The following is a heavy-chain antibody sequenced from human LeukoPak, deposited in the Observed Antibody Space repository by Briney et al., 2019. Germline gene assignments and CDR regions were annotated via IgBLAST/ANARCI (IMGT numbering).Heavy chain of an antibody. J-gene: IGHJ3*02. D-gene: IGHD3-22*01. CDR2: ISYEGSNK. CDR1: GFTFSSYG. CDR3: AKAAGGEYYYDSSGYPDI. Sequence: GGSLRLSCAASGFTFSSYGIHWVRQAPGKGLEWVALISYEGSNKYYADSVKGRFTISRDNSKNTLYLQMNSLRAEDTAVYYCAKAAGGEYYYDSSGYPDIWGQGTMVTVSS. V-gene: IGHV3-30*18.